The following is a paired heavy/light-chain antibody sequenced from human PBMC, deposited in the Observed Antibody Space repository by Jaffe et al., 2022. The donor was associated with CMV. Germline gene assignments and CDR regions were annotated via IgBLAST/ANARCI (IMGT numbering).Light chain of an antibody. J-gene: IGKJ1*01. V-gene: IGKV3-20*01. CDR3: QQYGSSPEWT. Sequence: EIVLTQSPGTLSLSPGERATLSCRASQSVSSSYLAWYQQKPGQAPRLLIYGASSRATGIPDRFSGSGSGTDFTLTISRLEPEDFAVYYCQQYGSSPEWTFGQGTKVEIK. CDR2: GAS. CDR1: QSVSSSY.
Heavy chain of an antibody. CDR1: GYTFTSYG. D-gene: IGHD3-10*01. V-gene: IGHV1-18*04. Sequence: QVQLVQSGAEVKKPGASVKVSCKASGYTFTSYGISWVRQAPGQGLEWMGWISAYNGNTNYAQKLQGRVTMTTDTSTSTAYMELRSLRSDDTAVYYCARVGWFGELFPSRYYYYMDVWGKGTTVTVSS. CDR3: ARVGWFGELFPSRYYYYMDV. CDR2: ISAYNGNT. J-gene: IGHJ6*03.